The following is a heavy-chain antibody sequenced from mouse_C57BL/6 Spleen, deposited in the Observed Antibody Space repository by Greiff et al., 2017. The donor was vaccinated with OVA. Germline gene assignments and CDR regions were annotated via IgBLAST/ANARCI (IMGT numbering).Heavy chain of an antibody. J-gene: IGHJ3*01. D-gene: IGHD2-2*01. Sequence: QVQLQQPGAELVKPGASVKLSCKASGYTFTSYWMHWVKQRPGQGLEWIGMIHPNSGSTNYNEKFKSKATLTVDKSSSTAYMQLSSLTSEDSAVYYCVNGYPWFAYWGQGTLVTVSA. CDR3: VNGYPWFAY. CDR2: IHPNSGST. V-gene: IGHV1-64*01. CDR1: GYTFTSYW.